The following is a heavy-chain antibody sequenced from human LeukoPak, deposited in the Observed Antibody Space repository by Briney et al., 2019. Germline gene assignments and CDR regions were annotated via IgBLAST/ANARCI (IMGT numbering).Heavy chain of an antibody. D-gene: IGHD3-22*01. CDR1: GGSISSYY. CDR3: ARAHYYDGKVDY. CDR2: IYTSGNT. V-gene: IGHV4-4*07. Sequence: SETLSLTCTVSGGSISSYYWSWIRQPPGKGLEWIGRIYTSGNTNYNLSLKSRVTILVDKSRNQFSLKLSSVTAADTAVYYCARAHYYDGKVDYWGQGTLVTVSS. J-gene: IGHJ4*02.